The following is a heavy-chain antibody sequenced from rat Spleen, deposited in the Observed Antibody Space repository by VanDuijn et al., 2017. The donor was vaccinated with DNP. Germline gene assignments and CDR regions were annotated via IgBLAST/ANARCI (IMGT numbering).Heavy chain of an antibody. V-gene: IGHV2-45*01. CDR2: MWSGGST. Sequence: QVQLKESGPGLVQPSETLSLTCTVSGFSLTSYNVHWVRQPPGKGLEWMGVMWSGGSTDYNSALKSRLSISRDTSKNQVFLKMNSLQSEDTTTYYCARDLRRVDYWGQGVMVTVSS. CDR3: ARDLRRVDY. CDR1: GFSLTSYN. J-gene: IGHJ2*01. D-gene: IGHD1-11*01.